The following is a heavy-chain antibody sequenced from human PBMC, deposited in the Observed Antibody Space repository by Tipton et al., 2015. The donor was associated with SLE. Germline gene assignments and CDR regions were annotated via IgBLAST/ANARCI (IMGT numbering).Heavy chain of an antibody. D-gene: IGHD3-10*01. CDR1: GGSISSSSYY. CDR2: IYYSGST. J-gene: IGHJ4*02. CDR3: ARLQIKDGYYFDY. V-gene: IGHV4-39*07. Sequence: TLSLTCTVSGGSISSSSYYWGWIRQPPGKGLEWIGSIYYSGSTYYNPSLKSRVTISVDTSKNQFSLKLSSVTAADTAVYYCARLQIKDGYYFDYWGQGTLVTVSS.